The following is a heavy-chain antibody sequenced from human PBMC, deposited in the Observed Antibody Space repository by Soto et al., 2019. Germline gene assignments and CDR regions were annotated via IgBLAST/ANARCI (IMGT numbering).Heavy chain of an antibody. CDR3: TKRRNVLRFLEWSSGMEV. Sequence: SLRLSCAASGFTFSNYGMHWVRQAPGKGLEWVAFISDDGSNKYYADSMKGRFTMSRDNSKRTLYLQMSSLRVEDTAVYYCTKRRNVLRFLEWSSGMEVWSQGTTVTVSS. D-gene: IGHD3-3*01. V-gene: IGHV3-30*18. J-gene: IGHJ6*02. CDR2: ISDDGSNK. CDR1: GFTFSNYG.